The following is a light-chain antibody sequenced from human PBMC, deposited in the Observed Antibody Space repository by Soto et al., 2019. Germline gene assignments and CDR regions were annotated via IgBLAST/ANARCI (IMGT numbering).Light chain of an antibody. CDR1: QGISSY. CDR3: QQLNR. Sequence: DIQLTQSPSFLSASVGDRVTITCRASQGISSYLAWYQQKPGKAPKLLISAATTLQSGVPSRFSGSGSETEFTITISSLQPEYFANYYCQQLNRFGGGTKVEIK. V-gene: IGKV1-9*01. CDR2: AAT. J-gene: IGKJ4*01.